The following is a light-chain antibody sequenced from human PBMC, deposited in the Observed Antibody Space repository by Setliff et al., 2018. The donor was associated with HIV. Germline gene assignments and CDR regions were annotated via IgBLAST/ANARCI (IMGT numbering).Light chain of an antibody. V-gene: IGLV2-14*01. CDR3: SSYAITNTLP. Sequence: QSALTQPASVSGSPGQSITISCTGTSSDVGGYSYVSWYQQHPGKAPKLIIYEVRNRPSGVSNRFSGSKSGNTASPTISGLRAEDEADYYCSSYAITNTLPFGTGTKVTVL. CDR1: SSDVGGYSY. CDR2: EVR. J-gene: IGLJ1*01.